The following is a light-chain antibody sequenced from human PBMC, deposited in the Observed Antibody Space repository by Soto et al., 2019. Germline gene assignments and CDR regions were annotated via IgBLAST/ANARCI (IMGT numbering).Light chain of an antibody. CDR1: NSNIGAGYD. J-gene: IGLJ3*02. Sequence: QSVLTQPPSVSGAPGQRVTISCTRYNSNIGAGYDVHWYQQLPGTAPKLLIYGNSNRPSGVPDRFSASKSGTSASLAITGLQAEDEADYYCQSYDSSLSGWVFGGGTKLTVL. V-gene: IGLV1-40*01. CDR3: QSYDSSLSGWV. CDR2: GNS.